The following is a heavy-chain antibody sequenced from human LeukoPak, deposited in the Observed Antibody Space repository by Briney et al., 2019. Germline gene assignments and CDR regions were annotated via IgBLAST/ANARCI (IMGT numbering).Heavy chain of an antibody. J-gene: IGHJ2*01. V-gene: IGHV1-69*13. Sequence: SVKVSCKASGGTFSSYAISWVRQAPGQGLEWMGGIIPIFGTANYAQKFQGRVAITADESTSTAYMELSSLRSEDTAVYYCARVAGNYWYFDLWGRGTLVTVSS. CDR1: GGTFSSYA. CDR2: IIPIFGTA. D-gene: IGHD6-19*01. CDR3: ARVAGNYWYFDL.